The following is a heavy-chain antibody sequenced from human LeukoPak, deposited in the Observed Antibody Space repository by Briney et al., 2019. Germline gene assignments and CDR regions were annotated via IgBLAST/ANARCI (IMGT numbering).Heavy chain of an antibody. D-gene: IGHD2-15*01. J-gene: IGHJ6*03. CDR3: ARVGAARYYYYYMDV. CDR1: GFTFSSYW. CDR2: IKQDGSEK. Sequence: AGGSLRLSCAASGFTFSSYWMSWVRQALGKGLEWVANIKQDGSEKYYVDSLKGRFTVSRDNAKNSLYLQINSLRAGDTAVYFCARVGAARYYYYYMDVWGKGTTVTVSS. V-gene: IGHV3-7*01.